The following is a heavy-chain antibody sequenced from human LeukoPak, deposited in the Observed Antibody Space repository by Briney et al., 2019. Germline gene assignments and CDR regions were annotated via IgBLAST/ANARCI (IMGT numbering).Heavy chain of an antibody. Sequence: GGSLRLSCAASGFTFDDYAMHWVRQAPGKGLEWVSGISWNSGSIAYADSVQGRFTISRDNAKTSLYLQMNSLTSEDTAIYYCAKDGDINNWSWTYFDPWSQGTQVTVSS. CDR3: AKDGDINNWSWTYFDP. CDR1: GFTFDDYA. CDR2: ISWNSGSI. J-gene: IGHJ4*02. D-gene: IGHD1-1*01. V-gene: IGHV3-9*01.